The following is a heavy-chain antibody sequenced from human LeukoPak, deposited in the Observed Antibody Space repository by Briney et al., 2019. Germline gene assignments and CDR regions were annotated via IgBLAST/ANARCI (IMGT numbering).Heavy chain of an antibody. CDR2: ISAYNGNT. V-gene: IGHV1-18*04. CDR3: ARVDIVVVVAATIGSIAFDI. J-gene: IGHJ3*02. Sequence: GASVKVSCKASGYTFTSYGISWVRQAPGQGLEWMGWISAYNGNTNYAQKLQGRVTMTTDTSTSTAYMELRSLRSDDTAAYYCARVDIVVVVAATIGSIAFDIWGQGTMVTVSS. D-gene: IGHD2-15*01. CDR1: GYTFTSYG.